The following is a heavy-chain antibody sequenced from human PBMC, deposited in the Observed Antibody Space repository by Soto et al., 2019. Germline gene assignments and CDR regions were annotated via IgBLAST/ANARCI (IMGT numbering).Heavy chain of an antibody. Sequence: SETLSLTCTVSGGSISSSSYYWGWIRQPPGKGLEWIGSIYYSGSTYYNPSLKSRVTISVDTSKNQFSLKLSSVTAADTAVYYCARFGYVDTAMVYYFDYWGQGTLVT. CDR3: ARFGYVDTAMVYYFDY. D-gene: IGHD5-18*01. V-gene: IGHV4-39*01. J-gene: IGHJ4*02. CDR2: IYYSGST. CDR1: GGSISSSSYY.